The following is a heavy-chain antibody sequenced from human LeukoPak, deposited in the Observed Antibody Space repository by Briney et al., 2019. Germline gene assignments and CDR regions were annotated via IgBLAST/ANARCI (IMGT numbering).Heavy chain of an antibody. J-gene: IGHJ6*04. CDR3: ARGPDIVVVPAAMSDYYYYYGMDV. V-gene: IGHV3-23*01. Sequence: GGSLRLSCAASGFTFSSYAMSWVRQAPGKGLEWVSAISGSGGSTYYADSVKGRFTISRDNSKNTLYLQMNSPRAEDTAVYYCARGPDIVVVPAAMSDYYYYYGMDVWGKGTTVTVSS. CDR2: ISGSGGST. CDR1: GFTFSSYA. D-gene: IGHD2-2*01.